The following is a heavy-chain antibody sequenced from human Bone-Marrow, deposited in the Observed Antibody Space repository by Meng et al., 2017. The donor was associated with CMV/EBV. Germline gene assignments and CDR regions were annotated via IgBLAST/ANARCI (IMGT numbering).Heavy chain of an antibody. CDR3: GKNYYDNSGYIDD. CDR1: GFTFSSYA. Sequence: GESLKISCAASGFTFSSYAMTWVRQSPVKGLEWVSAISGSGGSTYYADSVKGRFTISRDNSKNTLYLQMNSLRVEETAIYYCGKNYYDNSGYIDDWGQGTLVTVSS. CDR2: ISGSGGST. J-gene: IGHJ4*02. V-gene: IGHV3-23*01. D-gene: IGHD3-22*01.